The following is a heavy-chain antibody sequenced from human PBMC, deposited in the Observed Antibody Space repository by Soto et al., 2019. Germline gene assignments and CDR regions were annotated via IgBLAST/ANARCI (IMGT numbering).Heavy chain of an antibody. CDR2: SFHSGTT. CDR3: ASSSLYGMDV. J-gene: IGHJ6*02. Sequence: SETLSLTCAVSGGSSSSGGYFWSWVRQPPGKGLEWIGYSFHSGTTSYNPPLKSRVIISVDRSKNQFSLKVGSVTAADTAVYYCASSSLYGMDVWGQGTTVTVSS. CDR1: GGSSSSGGYF. V-gene: IGHV4-30-2*01.